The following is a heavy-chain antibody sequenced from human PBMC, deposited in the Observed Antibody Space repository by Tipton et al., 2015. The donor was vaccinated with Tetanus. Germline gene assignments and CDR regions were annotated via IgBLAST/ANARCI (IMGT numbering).Heavy chain of an antibody. Sequence: TLSLTCTVSGSSMSSSAYYWDWIRQVPGKGLEWIGYTHHSGNTNYNPSLSGRVTTSVDTSKNQFSLKMSSVTAADTAVYYCARWGDASGSTNLYAFDIWGQGTMVSVSS. CDR1: GSSMSSSAYY. J-gene: IGHJ3*02. V-gene: IGHV4-61*05. CDR2: THHSGNT. D-gene: IGHD3-10*01. CDR3: ARWGDASGSTNLYAFDI.